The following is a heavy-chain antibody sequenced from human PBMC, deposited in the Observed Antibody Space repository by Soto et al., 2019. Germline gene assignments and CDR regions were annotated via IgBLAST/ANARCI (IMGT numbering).Heavy chain of an antibody. V-gene: IGHV1-69*02. D-gene: IGHD1-1*01. CDR2: VIPIIGEG. CDR1: GGTFSSQT. CDR3: ASPAVNDLDADSSAFDI. Sequence: QVQLVQSGAEVKEPGSSVKVSCKVSGGTFSSQTINWVRQVPGQGLEWMGSVIPIIGEGQYAQSFLGRVTITANRSTTTAYMGLTSLTSEATAVYYCASPAVNDLDADSSAFDIWGQGTMVTVSS. J-gene: IGHJ3*02.